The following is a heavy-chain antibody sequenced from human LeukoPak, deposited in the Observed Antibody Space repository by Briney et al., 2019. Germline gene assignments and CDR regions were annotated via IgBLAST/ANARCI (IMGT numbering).Heavy chain of an antibody. CDR1: GGSFSGYY. CDR2: INHSGST. V-gene: IGHV4-34*01. CDR3: ARLQRYSSGWSHLDY. J-gene: IGHJ4*02. Sequence: SETLSLTCAVYGGSFSGYYWSWIRQPPGKGLEWIGEINHSGSTNYNPSLKSRVTISVDTSKNQFSLKLSSVTAADTAVYYCARLQRYSSGWSHLDYWGQGTLVTVSS. D-gene: IGHD6-19*01.